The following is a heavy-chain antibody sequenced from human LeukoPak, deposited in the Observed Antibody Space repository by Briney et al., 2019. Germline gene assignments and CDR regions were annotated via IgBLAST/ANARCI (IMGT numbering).Heavy chain of an antibody. CDR2: IYRGGST. D-gene: IGHD4-23*01. CDR1: GFNVSSNY. J-gene: IGHJ4*02. V-gene: IGHV3-53*04. CDR3: ATTLRGGKFDY. Sequence: GGSLRLSCAASGFNVSSNYMTWVRQAPGKGLEWVSVIYRGGSTYYADSVKGRFTISGHNSRDTMYLQMNSLRTEDTAVYYCATTLRGGKFDYWGQGTLVTVSS.